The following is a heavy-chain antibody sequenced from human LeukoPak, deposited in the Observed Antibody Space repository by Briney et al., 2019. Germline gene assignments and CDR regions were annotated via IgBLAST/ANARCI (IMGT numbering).Heavy chain of an antibody. V-gene: IGHV4-39*07. CDR3: ARDTSRRTGYCSGGSCYLDY. CDR1: GGSISSSSYY. D-gene: IGHD2-15*01. CDR2: IYYSGST. Sequence: PSETLSLTCTVSGGSISSSSYYWGWIRQPPGKGLEWIGSIYYSGSTYYNPSLKSRVTISVDTSKNQFSLKLSSVTAADTAVYYCARDTSRRTGYCSGGSCYLDYWGQGTLVTVSS. J-gene: IGHJ4*02.